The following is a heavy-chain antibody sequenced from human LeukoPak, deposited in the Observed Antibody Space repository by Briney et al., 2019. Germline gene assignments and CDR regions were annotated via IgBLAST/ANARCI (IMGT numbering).Heavy chain of an antibody. CDR3: ARDSWRGIAAAGIPNDY. Sequence: PGGSLRLSCAASGFTFSSYSMNWVRQAPGKGLEWVSSISSSSSYIYYADSVKGRFTISRDNAKNSLYLQMNSLRAEDTAVYYCARDSWRGIAAAGIPNDYWGQGTLVTVSS. J-gene: IGHJ4*02. CDR2: ISSSSSYI. CDR1: GFTFSSYS. D-gene: IGHD6-13*01. V-gene: IGHV3-21*01.